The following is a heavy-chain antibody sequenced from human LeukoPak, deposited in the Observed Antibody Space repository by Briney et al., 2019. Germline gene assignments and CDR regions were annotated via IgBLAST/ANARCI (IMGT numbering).Heavy chain of an antibody. J-gene: IGHJ6*04. Sequence: GGSLRLSCTSSGFTFDNYAMHWVRQAPGKGLEWVSLISTSGDSTTYADSVKGRFTISRDNIKNSLYLQMNSLRTEDTALYYCTKDIYGVVSSSCGMDVWGKGTTVTVS. CDR2: ISTSGDST. CDR3: TKDIYGVVSSSCGMDV. V-gene: IGHV3-43*02. CDR1: GFTFDNYA. D-gene: IGHD3-3*01.